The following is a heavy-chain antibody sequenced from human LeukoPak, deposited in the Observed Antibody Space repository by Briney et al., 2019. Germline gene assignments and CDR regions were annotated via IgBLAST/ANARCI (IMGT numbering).Heavy chain of an antibody. CDR1: GFTVGSNS. J-gene: IGHJ4*02. CDR3: ARRAGAYSHPYDY. CDR2: IYSDNT. Sequence: PGGSLRLSCTVSGFTVGSNSMSWVRRAPGKGLEWVSFIYSDNTHYSDSVKGRFTISRDNSKNTLYLQMNSLRAEDTAVYYCARRAGAYSHPYDYWGQGTLVTVSS. V-gene: IGHV3-53*01. D-gene: IGHD4/OR15-4a*01.